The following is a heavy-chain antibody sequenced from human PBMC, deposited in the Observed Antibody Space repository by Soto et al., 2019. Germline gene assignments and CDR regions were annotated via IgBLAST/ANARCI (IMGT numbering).Heavy chain of an antibody. CDR2: INPDGSRT. J-gene: IGHJ3*02. CDR1: GFTFSTYW. Sequence: GGSLRLSCAASGFTFSTYWMHWVRQVPGKGLVWVSRINPDGSRTTYVDSVKGRFTISRDNAKNTLYLQMNSLGAEDTAVYYCARARSGGNSGLDIWGQGTMVTVSS. V-gene: IGHV3-74*01. CDR3: ARARSGGNSGLDI. D-gene: IGHD1-26*01.